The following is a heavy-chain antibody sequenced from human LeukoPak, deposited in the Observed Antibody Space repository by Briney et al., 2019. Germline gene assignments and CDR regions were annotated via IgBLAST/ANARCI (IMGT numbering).Heavy chain of an antibody. J-gene: IGHJ4*02. D-gene: IGHD1-26*01. CDR1: GFTFSSYA. CDR2: ISSNGGTR. Sequence: GGSLRLSCSASGFTFSSYAVHWVRQAPGKGLEIVSGISSNGGTRYYADSVKARFTISRDNSKNTLYLQMSSLRVEDTAVYYCVKGGGATHFDYWGQGTLVTVSS. V-gene: IGHV3-64D*09. CDR3: VKGGGATHFDY.